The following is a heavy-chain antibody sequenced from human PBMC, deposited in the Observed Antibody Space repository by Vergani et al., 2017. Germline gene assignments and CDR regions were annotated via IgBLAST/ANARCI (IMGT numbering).Heavy chain of an antibody. CDR2: IYYSGST. D-gene: IGHD3-3*01. V-gene: IGHV4-31*03. J-gene: IGHJ6*03. CDR3: ARKVRYDYWSGRPYYDYYMDV. Sequence: QVQLQESGPGLVKPSQTLSLTCTVSGGSISSGGYYWSWIRQHPGKGLEWIGYIYYSGSTYYNPSLKSRVTISVDTSKNQFSLKLSSVTAADTAVYYCARKVRYDYWSGRPYYDYYMDVWGKGTTVTVSS. CDR1: GGSISSGGYY.